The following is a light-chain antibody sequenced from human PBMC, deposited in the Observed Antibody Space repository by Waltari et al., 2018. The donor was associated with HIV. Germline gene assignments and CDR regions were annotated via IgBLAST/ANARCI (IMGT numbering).Light chain of an antibody. Sequence: SGLTQPASVSGFPGPTITIPCTGAEREFGFYNFVSWYQQHPGKVPKVILFEVYSLASGVSGRFSCSRSGHTASLTISGRQTEDEAVYYCASYTANDTVIFAGGTTVTVL. CDR2: EVY. V-gene: IGLV2-14*01. J-gene: IGLJ2*01. CDR3: ASYTANDTVI. CDR1: EREFGFYNF.